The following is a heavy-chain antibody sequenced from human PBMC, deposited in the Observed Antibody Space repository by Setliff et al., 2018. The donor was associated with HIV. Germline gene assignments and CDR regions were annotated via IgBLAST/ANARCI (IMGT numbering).Heavy chain of an antibody. Sequence: SETLSLTCAVYGGSFSDYYWSWIRQPPGEGLEWIGEINHGGITNYNPSLKSRVSILIDTSKNQFFLKLKSVTAADTAVYYCARQGAGYYYDSSEYYTGNGFDMWGQGTMVTVSS. D-gene: IGHD3-22*01. CDR2: INHGGIT. CDR1: GGSFSDYY. CDR3: ARQGAGYYYDSSEYYTGNGFDM. V-gene: IGHV4-34*01. J-gene: IGHJ3*02.